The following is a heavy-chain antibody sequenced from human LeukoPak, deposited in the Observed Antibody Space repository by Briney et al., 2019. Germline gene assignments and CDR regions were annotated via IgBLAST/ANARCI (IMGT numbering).Heavy chain of an antibody. CDR2: IYYSGSA. Sequence: SETLSLTCTVSGVSISSYYWSWIRQPPGKGLEWIGYIYYSGSATYNPSLKSRVTISLNTSKNQFSLKLSSVTAADTALYYCAGRSRSAWYYDYWGQGTLVIVSS. CDR3: AGRSRSAWYYDY. J-gene: IGHJ4*02. CDR1: GVSISSYY. D-gene: IGHD6-19*01. V-gene: IGHV4-59*01.